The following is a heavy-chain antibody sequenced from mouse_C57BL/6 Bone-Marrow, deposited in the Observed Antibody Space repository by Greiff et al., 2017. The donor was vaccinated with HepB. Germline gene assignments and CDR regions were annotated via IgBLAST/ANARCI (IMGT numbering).Heavy chain of an antibody. J-gene: IGHJ1*03. CDR3: TRVYGSSHWYFDV. Sequence: EVQLVESGEGLVKPGGSLKLSCAASGFTFSSYAMSWVRQTPEKRLEWVAYISSGGDYIYYADTVKGRFTISRDNARNTLYLQMSSLKSEDTAMYYCTRVYGSSHWYFDVWGTGTTVTVSS. D-gene: IGHD1-1*01. CDR2: ISSGGDYI. CDR1: GFTFSSYA. V-gene: IGHV5-9-1*02.